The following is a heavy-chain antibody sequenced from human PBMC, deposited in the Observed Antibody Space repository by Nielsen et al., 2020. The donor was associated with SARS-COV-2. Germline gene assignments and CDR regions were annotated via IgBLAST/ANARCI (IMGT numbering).Heavy chain of an antibody. D-gene: IGHD3-10*01. Sequence: VRQAPGKGLEWVAVIWYDGSNKHYADSVKGRFTISRDNSKNTLYLQMNSLRAEDTAVYYCARDLRGGYYYGSGSYSYYYGMDVWGQGITVTVSS. CDR2: IWYDGSNK. V-gene: IGHV3-33*01. J-gene: IGHJ6*02. CDR3: ARDLRGGYYYGSGSYSYYYGMDV.